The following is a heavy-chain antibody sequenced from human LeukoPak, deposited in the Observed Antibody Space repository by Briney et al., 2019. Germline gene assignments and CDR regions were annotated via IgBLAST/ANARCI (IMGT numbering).Heavy chain of an antibody. Sequence: ASVKVSCTASGYTITDYYMHWVRHAPGQGLEWMGWINPNSGGTSYAQKFQGRVTMTRDTSISTAYMELSSLRSDDTAVYYCAREPYDILTGYSKGYFDYWGQGTLVAVSS. D-gene: IGHD3-9*01. CDR1: GYTITDYY. CDR3: AREPYDILTGYSKGYFDY. V-gene: IGHV1-2*02. J-gene: IGHJ4*02. CDR2: INPNSGGT.